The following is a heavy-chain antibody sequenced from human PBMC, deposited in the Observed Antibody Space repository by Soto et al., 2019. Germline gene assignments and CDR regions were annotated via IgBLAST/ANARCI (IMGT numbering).Heavy chain of an antibody. J-gene: IGHJ4*02. Sequence: GGSLRLSCAASGFTFSNFWMHSVRQAPGKGLVWVSRINSDEITTDYADSVKGRFTVSRDNAKNTLYLQINSLRAEDTAVYFCARDRGYNYGSALDCWGQGTLVTVSS. D-gene: IGHD5-18*01. CDR2: INSDEITT. V-gene: IGHV3-74*01. CDR1: GFTFSNFW. CDR3: ARDRGYNYGSALDC.